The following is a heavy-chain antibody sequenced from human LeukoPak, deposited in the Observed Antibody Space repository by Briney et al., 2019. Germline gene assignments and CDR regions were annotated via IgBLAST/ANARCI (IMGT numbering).Heavy chain of an antibody. CDR2: IFTDGST. V-gene: IGHV4-4*07. CDR1: GGSISNYY. CDR3: ARGYGDFNRGSWFDP. D-gene: IGHD4-17*01. J-gene: IGHJ5*02. Sequence: SETLSLTCTVPGGSISNYYWIWIRQPAGKGLEWIGRIFTDGSTNYNPSLKSRVTMSVDTSKNQISLRLSSATAADTAVYYCARGYGDFNRGSWFDPWGQGTLVTVSS.